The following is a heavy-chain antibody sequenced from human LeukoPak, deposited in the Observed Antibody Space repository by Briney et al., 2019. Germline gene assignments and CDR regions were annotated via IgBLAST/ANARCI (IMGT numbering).Heavy chain of an antibody. D-gene: IGHD2-8*02. CDR1: GFNFSSYA. J-gene: IGHJ4*02. V-gene: IGHV3-23*01. CDR3: AKAGLNYATGAYEYFFDN. Sequence: RPGTSLRLSCAASGFNFSSYAISWIRQAPGKGLEWVSGISGSGLSTYYGGSVKGRFTISRDNSKNTLFLQMNSLTAEDTALYYCAKAGLNYATGAYEYFFDNWGPGTLVTVSS. CDR2: ISGSGLST.